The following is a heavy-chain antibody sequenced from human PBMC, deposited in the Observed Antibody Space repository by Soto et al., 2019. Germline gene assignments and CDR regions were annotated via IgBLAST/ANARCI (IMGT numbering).Heavy chain of an antibody. J-gene: IGHJ6*02. CDR2: IYTSGST. D-gene: IGHD1-26*01. Sequence: PSETLSLTCAVYGGSFSGYYWSWIRQPAGKGLEWIGRIYTSGSTNYNPSLKSRVTMSVDTSKNQFSLKLSSVTAADTAVYYCARWGYYYYYGMDVWGQGTTVTVSS. CDR3: ARWGYYYYYGMDV. CDR1: GGSFSGYY. V-gene: IGHV4-59*10.